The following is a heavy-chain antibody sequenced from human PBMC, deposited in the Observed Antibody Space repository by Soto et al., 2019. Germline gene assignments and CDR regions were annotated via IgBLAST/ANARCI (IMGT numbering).Heavy chain of an antibody. CDR2: IYYSGST. CDR1: GGSISSSSYY. D-gene: IGHD3-10*01. J-gene: IGHJ5*02. CDR3: ARLDYYGSGSYYGVNWFDP. Sequence: SETLSLTCTVSGGSISSSSYYWGWIRQPPGKGLEWIGSIYYSGSTYYNPSLKSRVTISVDTSKNQFSLKLSSVTAADTAVYYCARLDYYGSGSYYGVNWFDPWGQGTLVTVSS. V-gene: IGHV4-39*01.